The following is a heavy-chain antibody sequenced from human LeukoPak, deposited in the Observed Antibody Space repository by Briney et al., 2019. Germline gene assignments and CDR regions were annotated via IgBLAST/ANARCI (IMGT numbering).Heavy chain of an antibody. J-gene: IGHJ6*03. D-gene: IGHD3-10*01. Sequence: PGGSLRLSCAASGFTFSSYGMSWVRQAPGKGLEWVSAISGSGGSTYYADSVKGRFTISRDNSKNTLYLRMNSLRAEDTAVYYCAKAPSSSMVRGVGAYYYYMDVWGKGTTVTISS. V-gene: IGHV3-23*01. CDR1: GFTFSSYG. CDR2: ISGSGGST. CDR3: AKAPSSSMVRGVGAYYYYMDV.